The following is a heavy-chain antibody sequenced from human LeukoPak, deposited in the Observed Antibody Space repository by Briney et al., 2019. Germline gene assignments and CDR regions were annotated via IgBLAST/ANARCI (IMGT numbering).Heavy chain of an antibody. J-gene: IGHJ4*02. V-gene: IGHV3-30*03. CDR3: SGGWEYFDY. CDR1: GFNLRTYG. D-gene: IGHD6-19*01. Sequence: GGSLRLSCAASGFNLRTYGMHWVRQAPGKGLEWVAVISFDGSNRYYADSVKGRLTVSRDNSKNTLYLQMNSLRAEDTAVYYCSGGWEYFDYWGQGTLVTVSS. CDR2: ISFDGSNR.